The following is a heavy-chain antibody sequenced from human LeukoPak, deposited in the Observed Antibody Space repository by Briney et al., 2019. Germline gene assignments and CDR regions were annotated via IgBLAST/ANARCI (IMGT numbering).Heavy chain of an antibody. Sequence: PSETLSLTCAVYGGSFSGYYWSWIRQPPGKGLVWMGEINHSGSTNYNPSLKSRVTISVDTSKNQFSLQMSSVTDADPAVYFLGRGARIAARPRWFDPWGQGTLVTVSS. J-gene: IGHJ5*02. CDR3: GRGARIAARPRWFDP. CDR1: GGSFSGYY. V-gene: IGHV4-34*01. D-gene: IGHD6-6*01. CDR2: INHSGST.